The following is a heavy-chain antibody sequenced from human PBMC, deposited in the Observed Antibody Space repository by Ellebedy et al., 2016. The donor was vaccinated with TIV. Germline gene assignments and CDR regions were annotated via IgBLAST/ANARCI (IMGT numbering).Heavy chain of an antibody. CDR1: GFPFSNYW. D-gene: IGHD2-8*01. CDR3: ARDHAIKVAAPGYDAFDV. Sequence: PGGFLRLSCVASGFPFSNYWMSWVRQAPGKGLEWVANIKEDGSVQNYVDSVKGRFTISRENAKNSIYLQMNSLRPEDTATYYCARDHAIKVAAPGYDAFDVWGQGTKVSVSA. CDR2: IKEDGSVQ. J-gene: IGHJ3*01. V-gene: IGHV3-7*03.